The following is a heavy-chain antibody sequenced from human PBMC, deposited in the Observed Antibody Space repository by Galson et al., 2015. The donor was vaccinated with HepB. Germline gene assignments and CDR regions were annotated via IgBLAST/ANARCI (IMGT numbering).Heavy chain of an antibody. Sequence: SLRLSCAVSEVTFTDYGMSWVRQAPGKGLEWVSGLSASGTSTYYADSVKGRFTISRDNSKNTLYLHMSSLRAEDSAVYYCARDALFYSSGWTNWFDPWGQGTLVTVSS. CDR1: EVTFTDYG. J-gene: IGHJ5*02. V-gene: IGHV3-23*01. CDR3: ARDALFYSSGWTNWFDP. CDR2: LSASGTST. D-gene: IGHD6-19*01.